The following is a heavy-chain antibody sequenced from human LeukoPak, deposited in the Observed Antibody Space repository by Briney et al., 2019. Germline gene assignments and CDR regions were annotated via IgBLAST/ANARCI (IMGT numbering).Heavy chain of an antibody. CDR3: ARESGSSGSYIDASDI. V-gene: IGHV4-4*08. D-gene: IGHD1-26*01. J-gene: IGHJ3*02. CDR2: IYISGST. CDR1: GGSISSYY. Sequence: SETLSLTCTVSGGSISSYYWSWIRQPPGKGLEWIGRIYISGSTNYNPSLKSRVTISVDRSKNQFSLKLRSVTAADAAVYFCARESGSSGSYIDASDIWGQGTMVTVSS.